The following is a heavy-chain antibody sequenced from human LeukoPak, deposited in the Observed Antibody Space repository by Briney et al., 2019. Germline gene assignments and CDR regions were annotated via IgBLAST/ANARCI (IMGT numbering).Heavy chain of an antibody. CDR1: GYSISSGYY. CDR3: ARRAYCGGDCAKQKNVGLGAFDI. Sequence: SETLSLTCTVSGYSISSGYYWGWIRQPPGKGLEWIGSIYYSGSTYYNPSLKSRVTISVDTSKNQFSLKLSSVTAADTAVYYCARRAYCGGDCAKQKNVGLGAFDIWGQGTMVTVSS. V-gene: IGHV4-38-2*02. J-gene: IGHJ3*02. CDR2: IYYSGST. D-gene: IGHD2-21*02.